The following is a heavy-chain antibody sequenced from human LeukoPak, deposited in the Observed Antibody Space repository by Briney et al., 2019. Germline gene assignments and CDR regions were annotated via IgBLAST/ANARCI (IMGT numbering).Heavy chain of an antibody. CDR2: MNPNSGNT. CDR1: GYTFTSYD. CDR3: ARAGLTEGSSWYRGGYYYYMDV. D-gene: IGHD6-13*01. V-gene: IGHV1-8*01. J-gene: IGHJ6*03. Sequence: ASVKVSCKASGYTFTSYDINWVRQATGLGPEWMGWMNPNSGNTGYAQKFQGRVTMTRNTSISTAYLELSSLTSEDTAVYYCARAGLTEGSSWYRGGYYYYMDVWGKGTTVTVSS.